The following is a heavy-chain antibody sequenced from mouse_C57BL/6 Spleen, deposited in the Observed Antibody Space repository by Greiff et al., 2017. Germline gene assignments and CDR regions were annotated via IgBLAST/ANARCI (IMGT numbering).Heavy chain of an antibody. V-gene: IGHV1-7*01. CDR2: INPSSGYT. CDR1: GYTFTSYW. J-gene: IGHJ1*03. CDR3: ARTLGSYDWYFDV. Sequence: QVQLKESGAELAKPGASVKLSCKASGYTFTSYWMHWVKQRPGQGLEWIGYINPSSGYTKYNQKFKDKATLTADKSSSTAYMQLSSLTYKDYAVYYCARTLGSYDWYFDVWGTGTTVTVSA. D-gene: IGHD1-1*02.